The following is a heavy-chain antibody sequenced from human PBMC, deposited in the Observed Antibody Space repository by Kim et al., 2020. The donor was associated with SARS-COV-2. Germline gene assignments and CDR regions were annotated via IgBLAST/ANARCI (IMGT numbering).Heavy chain of an antibody. Sequence: SETLSLTCAVYGGSFSGYYWSWIRQPPGKGLEWIGEINHSGSTNYNPSLKSRVTISVDTSKNQFSLKLISVTAADTAVYYCARGRRGYVYYYYGMDVWGQGTTVTVSS. V-gene: IGHV4-34*01. CDR1: GGSFSGYY. D-gene: IGHD5-12*01. CDR2: INHSGST. CDR3: ARGRRGYVYYYYGMDV. J-gene: IGHJ6*02.